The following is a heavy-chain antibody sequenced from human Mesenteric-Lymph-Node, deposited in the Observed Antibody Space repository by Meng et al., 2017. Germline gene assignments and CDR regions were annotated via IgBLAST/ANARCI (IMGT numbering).Heavy chain of an antibody. CDR1: GFTFSSYW. CDR2: IKQDGSEK. Sequence: GESLKISCAASGFTFSSYWMSWVRQAPGKGLEWVANIKQDGSEKYYVDSVKGRFTISRDNAKNSLYLQMNSLRAEDTAVYYCARQEYSSSWTDYYYYYGMDVWGQGTTVTVSS. CDR3: ARQEYSSSWTDYYYYYGMDV. V-gene: IGHV3-7*01. J-gene: IGHJ6*02. D-gene: IGHD6-13*01.